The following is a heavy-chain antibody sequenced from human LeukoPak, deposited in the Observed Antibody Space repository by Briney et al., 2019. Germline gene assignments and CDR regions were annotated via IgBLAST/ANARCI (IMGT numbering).Heavy chain of an antibody. V-gene: IGHV3-7*01. CDR2: INQDGSEK. J-gene: IGHJ4*02. CDR3: AKDGDGVSTMPFDY. Sequence: GGSLRLSCAASGFTFTTYYMSWVRQAPGKGLEWVASINQDGSEKHYLDSVKGRFTISRDNAQSSLSLRMNTLRVEDTAVYYCAKDGDGVSTMPFDYWGQGTPVTVSS. D-gene: IGHD2-2*01. CDR1: GFTFTTYY.